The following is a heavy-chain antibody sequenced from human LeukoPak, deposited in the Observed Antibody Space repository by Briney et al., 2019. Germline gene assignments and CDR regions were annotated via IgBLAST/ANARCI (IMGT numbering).Heavy chain of an antibody. V-gene: IGHV4-4*07. Sequence: SETLSLTCTVSGGSISSYYWSWIRQPAGKGLEWIGRIYTSGSTNYNPSLKSRVTMSVDTSKNQFSLKLSSVAAADTAVYYCAGNMVRGAYYYYYGMDVWGQGTTVTVSS. CDR3: AGNMVRGAYYYYYGMDV. CDR2: IYTSGST. J-gene: IGHJ6*02. D-gene: IGHD3-10*01. CDR1: GGSISSYY.